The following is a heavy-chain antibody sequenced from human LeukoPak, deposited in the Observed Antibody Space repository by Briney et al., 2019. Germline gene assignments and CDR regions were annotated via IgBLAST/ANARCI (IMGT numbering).Heavy chain of an antibody. CDR3: AREFLEWDYYFDY. Sequence: PSETLSLTCTVSGGSISSYYWSWIRQPPGKGLEWIGYIYYSGSTNYNPSLKSRVTISVDTSKNQFSLKLSSVTAADTAVYYCAREFLEWDYYFDYWGQGTLVTVSS. J-gene: IGHJ4*02. V-gene: IGHV4-59*01. CDR1: GGSISSYY. D-gene: IGHD3-3*01. CDR2: IYYSGST.